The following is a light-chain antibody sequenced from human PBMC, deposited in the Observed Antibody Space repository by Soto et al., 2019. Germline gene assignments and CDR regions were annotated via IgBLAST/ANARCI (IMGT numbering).Light chain of an antibody. V-gene: IGLV1-40*01. CDR2: GNS. CDR1: SSNIGAGYD. Sequence: QSVLTQPPSLSEAPGQRVTISCTGSSSNIGAGYDVHWYQQLPGTAPKLLIYGNSNRPSGVPDRFSGSKSGTSASLTIAGLQAEEEGDYSCQSYDSILSGSLFGGGTKLTVL. CDR3: QSYDSILSGSL. J-gene: IGLJ3*02.